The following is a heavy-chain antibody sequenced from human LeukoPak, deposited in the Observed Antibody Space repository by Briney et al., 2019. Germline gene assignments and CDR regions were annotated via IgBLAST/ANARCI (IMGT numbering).Heavy chain of an antibody. D-gene: IGHD2-15*01. CDR2: INHSGCT. CDR3: ARGGVVVAAIDY. Sequence: PAETLSLTCAVYGGSFSGYYWSWIRQPPGKGLEWIVEINHSGCTNYNPSLTSRVTISLDTSKNQFSLKLSAVTAADTAVYYCARGGVVVAAIDYWGQGTLVTVSS. V-gene: IGHV4-34*01. CDR1: GGSFSGYY. J-gene: IGHJ4*02.